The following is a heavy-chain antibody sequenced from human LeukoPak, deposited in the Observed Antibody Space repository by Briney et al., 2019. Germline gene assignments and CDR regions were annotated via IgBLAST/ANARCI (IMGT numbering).Heavy chain of an antibody. D-gene: IGHD3-22*01. Sequence: GASVKVSCRASGYTFTSYGISWVRQAPGQGLEWMGWISAYNGNTNYAQKLQGRVTMTTDTSTSTAYMELRSLRSDDTAVYYCARDPHKPANYYDSSGSIDYWGQGTLVTVSS. CDR2: ISAYNGNT. CDR3: ARDPHKPANYYDSSGSIDY. CDR1: GYTFTSYG. V-gene: IGHV1-18*01. J-gene: IGHJ4*02.